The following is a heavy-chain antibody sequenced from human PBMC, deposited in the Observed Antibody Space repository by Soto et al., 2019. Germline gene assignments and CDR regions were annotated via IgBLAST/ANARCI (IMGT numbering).Heavy chain of an antibody. CDR3: AKSLNHYGMAV. V-gene: IGHV1-2*04. D-gene: IGHD3-10*01. J-gene: IGHJ6*02. CDR1: GYTFTAYY. Sequence: ASVKVSCKASGYTFTAYYVYWVRHAPGQGLEWMGWINPNSGGTKYAQKFQGWVTMTRDTSISTAYMELSRLRSDDTAMYYCAKSLNHYGMAVRGQGTTVTVSS. CDR2: INPNSGGT.